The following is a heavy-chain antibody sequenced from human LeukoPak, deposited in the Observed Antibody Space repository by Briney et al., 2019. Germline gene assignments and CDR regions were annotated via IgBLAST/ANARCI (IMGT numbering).Heavy chain of an antibody. Sequence: SETLSLTCAVYGGSFSGYYWSWIRQPPGKGLEWIGEINHSGSTNYNPSLKSRVTISVDTSKNQFSLKLSSVTAADTAVYYCARGSRSSSSGHFYYHYYMDVWGKGTTVTVSS. CDR1: GGSFSGYY. D-gene: IGHD6-6*01. CDR3: ARGSRSSSSGHFYYHYYMDV. CDR2: INHSGST. J-gene: IGHJ6*03. V-gene: IGHV4-34*01.